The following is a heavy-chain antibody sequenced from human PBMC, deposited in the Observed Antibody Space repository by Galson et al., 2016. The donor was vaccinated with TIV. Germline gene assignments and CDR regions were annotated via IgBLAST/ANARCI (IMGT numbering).Heavy chain of an antibody. J-gene: IGHJ4*02. CDR1: GYRFTTYW. Sequence: QSGAEVKKPGESLKISCKDSGYRFTTYWIAWVRQMPGKGLEWMGLIYPAHSETRYSPSFQGQVTISADKSISTAYLQWSNPKTSATAIYYCASGQYIENWGQGTLVTVSS. CDR3: ASGQYIEN. V-gene: IGHV5-51*03. CDR2: IYPAHSET.